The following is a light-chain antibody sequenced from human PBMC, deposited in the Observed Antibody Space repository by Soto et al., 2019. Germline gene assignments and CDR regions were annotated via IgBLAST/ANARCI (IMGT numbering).Light chain of an antibody. J-gene: IGKJ1*01. CDR3: QQYHNWPPWT. V-gene: IGKV3-15*01. CDR1: QSVSSN. Sequence: EIVMTQSPATLSVSPGERATLSCRASQSVSSNLVWYQQKPGQAPRLLIYGASTRATGIPARFSGSGSGTEFTLTIRSLQSEDFAVYYCQQYHNWPPWTFGQGTKVEIK. CDR2: GAS.